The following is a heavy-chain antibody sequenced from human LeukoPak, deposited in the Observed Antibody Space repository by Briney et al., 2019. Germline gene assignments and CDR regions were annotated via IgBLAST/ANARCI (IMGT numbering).Heavy chain of an antibody. CDR2: ISSSGSTI. D-gene: IGHD3-10*01. CDR3: AREPRVDGSGSSPYYYYYMDV. V-gene: IGHV3-48*03. CDR1: GFTFSSYE. J-gene: IGHJ6*03. Sequence: GGSLRLSCAASGFTFSSYEMNWVRQAPGKGLEWVSYISSSGSTIYYADSVKGRFTISRDNAKNSLYLQMNSLRAEDTAVYYCAREPRVDGSGSSPYYYYYMDVWGKGTTVTISS.